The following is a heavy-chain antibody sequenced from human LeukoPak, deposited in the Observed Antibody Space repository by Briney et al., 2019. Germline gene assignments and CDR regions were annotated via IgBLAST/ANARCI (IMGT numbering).Heavy chain of an antibody. V-gene: IGHV4-34*01. J-gene: IGHJ5*02. CDR2: INHSGST. Sequence: SETLSLTCAVYGGSFSDYYWSWIRQPPGKGLEWIGEINHSGSTNYNPSLKSRVTISVDTSKNQFSLKLSSVTAADTAVYYCARGPGGGWFDPWGQGTLVTVSS. D-gene: IGHD3-10*01. CDR1: GGSFSDYY. CDR3: ARGPGGGWFDP.